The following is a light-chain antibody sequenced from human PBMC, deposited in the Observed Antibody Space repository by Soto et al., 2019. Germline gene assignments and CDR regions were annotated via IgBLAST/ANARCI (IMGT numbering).Light chain of an antibody. CDR2: QDS. V-gene: IGLV3-1*01. Sequence: SYELTQPPSVSVSPGQTASITCSGDKLGHKYACWYQQKPGQSPVLVIYQDSKRPSGIPERFSGSNSGNTATLTISGTQAMDEADYSCQAWDSSTGVFGTGTKVTVL. CDR3: QAWDSSTGV. CDR1: KLGHKY. J-gene: IGLJ1*01.